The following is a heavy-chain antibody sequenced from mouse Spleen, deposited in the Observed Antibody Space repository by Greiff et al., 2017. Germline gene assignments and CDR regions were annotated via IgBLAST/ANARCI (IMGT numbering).Heavy chain of an antibody. CDR1: GFTFSDYG. Sequence: DVQLVESGGGLVKPGGSLKLSCAASGFTFSDYGMHWVRQAPEKGLEWVAYISSGSSTIYYADTVKGRFTISRDNAKNTLFLQMTSLRSEDTAMYYCASAYYGNYGEYFDVWGAGTTVTVSS. CDR2: ISSGSSTI. CDR3: ASAYYGNYGEYFDV. D-gene: IGHD2-10*01. V-gene: IGHV5-17*01. J-gene: IGHJ1*01.